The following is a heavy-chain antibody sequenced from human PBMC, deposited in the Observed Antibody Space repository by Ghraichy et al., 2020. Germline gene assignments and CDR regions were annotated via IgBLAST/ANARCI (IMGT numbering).Heavy chain of an antibody. V-gene: IGHV4-34*01. CDR1: GGSFSGYY. Sequence: SQTLSLTCAVYGGSFSGYYWSWIRQPPEKGLEWIGEINHSGSTNYNPSLKSRVTISVDTSKNQFSLKLSSVTAADTAVYYCARRGYRYCSSTSCYPSYYYGMDVWGQGTTVTVSS. CDR3: ARRGYRYCSSTSCYPSYYYGMDV. CDR2: INHSGST. D-gene: IGHD2-2*01. J-gene: IGHJ6*02.